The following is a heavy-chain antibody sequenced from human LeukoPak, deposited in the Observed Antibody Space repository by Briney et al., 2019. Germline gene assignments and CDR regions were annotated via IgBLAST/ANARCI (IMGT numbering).Heavy chain of an antibody. D-gene: IGHD2-21*01. CDR2: FDPEDGET. CDR3: ATGLQRLWSLDY. J-gene: IGHJ4*02. CDR1: GNTLTELS. V-gene: IGHV1-24*01. Sequence: ASVKVSCKVSGNTLTELSMHWVRQAPGKGLEWMGGFDPEDGETIYAQKFQGRVTMTEDTSTDTAYMELSSLRSEDTAVYYCATGLQRLWSLDYWGQGTLVTVSS.